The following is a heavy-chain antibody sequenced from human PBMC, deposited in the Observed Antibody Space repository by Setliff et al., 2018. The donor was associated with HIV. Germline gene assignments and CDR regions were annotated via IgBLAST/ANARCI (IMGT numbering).Heavy chain of an antibody. CDR2: ISAYNGNT. J-gene: IGHJ3*02. Sequence: ASVKVSCKASGYTFTIYDITWVRQAPGQGLEWMGWISAYNGNTNYTQKLQGRVTMTTDTSTSTAYMELRSLRSDDTAVYYCAREGYSVDAFDIWGQGTMVTVSS. V-gene: IGHV1-18*01. CDR1: GYTFTIYD. CDR3: AREGYSVDAFDI. D-gene: IGHD4-4*01.